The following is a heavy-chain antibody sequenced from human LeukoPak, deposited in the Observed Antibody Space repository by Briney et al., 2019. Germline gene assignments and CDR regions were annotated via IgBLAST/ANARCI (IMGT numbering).Heavy chain of an antibody. CDR1: GFTFSSYA. CDR2: ISYDGINK. CDR3: AGGPPELYCGGDCSHYFDY. D-gene: IGHD2-21*02. J-gene: IGHJ4*02. Sequence: GGSLRLSCAASGFTFSSYAIHWVRQAPGKGLEWVAIISYDGINKYYADSVKGRFTISRDNSKNTLYLQMNSLRAEDTAVYYCAGGPPELYCGGDCSHYFDYWGQGTLVTVSS. V-gene: IGHV3-30-3*01.